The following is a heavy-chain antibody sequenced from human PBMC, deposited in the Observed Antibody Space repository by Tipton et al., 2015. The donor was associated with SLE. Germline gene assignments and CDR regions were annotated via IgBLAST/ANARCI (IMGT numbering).Heavy chain of an antibody. J-gene: IGHJ4*02. CDR3: ARVGRKVLRYFDWSIDY. D-gene: IGHD3-9*01. V-gene: IGHV3-53*04. Sequence: GLVKPSETLSLTCIVSGDSISSSSYYWGWIRQAPGKGLEWVSVIYSGGSTYYADSVKGRFTISRDNSKNTLYLQMNSLRAEDTAVYYCARVGRKVLRYFDWSIDYWGQGTLVSVSS. CDR1: GDSISSSSYY. CDR2: IYSGGST.